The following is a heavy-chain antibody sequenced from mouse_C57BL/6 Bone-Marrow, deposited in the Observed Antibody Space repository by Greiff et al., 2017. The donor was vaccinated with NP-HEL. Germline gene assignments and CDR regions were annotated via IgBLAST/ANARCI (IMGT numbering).Heavy chain of an antibody. Sequence: QVQLQQPGAELVKPGASVKMSCKASGYTFTSYWITWVKQRPGQGLEWIGDIYPGSGSTNYNEKFKSKATLTVDTSSSTAYMQLSSLTSEDSAVYYCARSEAIYYDYDGGVAYWGQGTLVTVSA. J-gene: IGHJ3*01. CDR2: IYPGSGST. V-gene: IGHV1-55*01. D-gene: IGHD2-4*01. CDR3: ARSEAIYYDYDGGVAY. CDR1: GYTFTSYW.